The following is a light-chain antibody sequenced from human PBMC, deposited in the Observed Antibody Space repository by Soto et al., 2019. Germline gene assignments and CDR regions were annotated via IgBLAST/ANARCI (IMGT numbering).Light chain of an antibody. CDR2: GVN. Sequence: QSALAPLPSVSGSPGQSVAISCTGTSSDVGNSNGVSWYHQPPGTAPKLMIYGVNNRPSGVPDRFSGSKSGNTASLTISGLQAEDEGDYYCSSHTSSSTYVFGTGTKVTVL. CDR3: SSHTSSSTYV. V-gene: IGLV2-18*02. J-gene: IGLJ1*01. CDR1: SSDVGNSNG.